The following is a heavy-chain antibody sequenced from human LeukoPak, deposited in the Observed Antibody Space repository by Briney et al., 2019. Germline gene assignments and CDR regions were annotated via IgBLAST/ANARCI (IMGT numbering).Heavy chain of an antibody. D-gene: IGHD6-13*01. V-gene: IGHV3-66*02. CDR3: ARAEGSSSWANWFDP. Sequence: GGSLRLSCAASGFTVSSNYMSWVRQAPGKGLEWVSGMSGSGGSTYYADSVKGRFTISRDNSKNTLYLQMNSLRAEDTAVYYCARAEGSSSWANWFDPWGQGTLVTVSS. J-gene: IGHJ5*02. CDR2: MSGSGGST. CDR1: GFTVSSNY.